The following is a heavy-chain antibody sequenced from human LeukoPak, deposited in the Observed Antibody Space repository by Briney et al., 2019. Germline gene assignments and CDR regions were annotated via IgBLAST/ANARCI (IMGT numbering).Heavy chain of an antibody. CDR1: GVTFSSYW. Sequence: HPGGTLRLSCAASGVTFSSYWMSWVRQAPGKGLEWVANIKQDGSEKYYVDSVKGRLTISRDNAKNSLYLQMNSLRAEDTAVYYCARTCGMAGPWGQGTLVTVSS. V-gene: IGHV3-7*01. CDR2: IKQDGSEK. CDR3: ARTCGMAGP. D-gene: IGHD6-19*01. J-gene: IGHJ5*02.